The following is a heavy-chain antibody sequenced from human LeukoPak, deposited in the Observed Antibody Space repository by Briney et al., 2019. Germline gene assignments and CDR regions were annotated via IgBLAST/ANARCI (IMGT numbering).Heavy chain of an antibody. CDR2: ISGGGGST. Sequence: PRGSLRLSCAASGFTFSSYWMHWVRQAPGKGLEWVSAISGGGGSTYYADSVKGRFTISRDNSKNTLYLQMNSLRAEDTAVYYCAKVRVGADWYFDLWGRGTLVTVSS. CDR1: GFTFSSYW. CDR3: AKVRVGADWYFDL. J-gene: IGHJ2*01. V-gene: IGHV3-NL1*01. D-gene: IGHD1-26*01.